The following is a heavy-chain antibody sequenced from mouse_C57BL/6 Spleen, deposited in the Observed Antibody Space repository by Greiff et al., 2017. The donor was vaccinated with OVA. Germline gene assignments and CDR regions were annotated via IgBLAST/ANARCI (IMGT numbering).Heavy chain of an antibody. CDR2: ISDGGSYT. J-gene: IGHJ1*03. CDR1: GFTFSSYA. V-gene: IGHV5-4*01. Sequence: EVQVVESGGGLVKPGGSLKLSCAASGFTFSSYAMSWVRQTPEKRLEWVATISDGGSYTYYPDNVKGRVTISRDNAKNNLYLQMSHLKSEDTAMYYCARDHWDDWYFDVWGTGTTVTVSS. D-gene: IGHD4-1*01. CDR3: ARDHWDDWYFDV.